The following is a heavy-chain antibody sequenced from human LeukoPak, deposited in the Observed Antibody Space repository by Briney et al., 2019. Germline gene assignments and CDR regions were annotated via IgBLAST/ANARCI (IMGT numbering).Heavy chain of an antibody. Sequence: PSETLSPTCTVYGGSFSGYYWSWIRQPPGKGLEWIGEINHSGSTNYNPSLKSRVTISVDTSKNQFSLKLSSVTAADTAVYYCARDRWELTGIFDYWGQGTLVTVSS. CDR3: ARDRWELTGIFDY. CDR1: GGSFSGYY. J-gene: IGHJ4*02. CDR2: INHSGST. V-gene: IGHV4-34*01. D-gene: IGHD1-26*01.